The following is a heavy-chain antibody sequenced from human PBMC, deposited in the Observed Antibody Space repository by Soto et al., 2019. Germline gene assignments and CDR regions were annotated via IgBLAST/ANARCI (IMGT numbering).Heavy chain of an antibody. CDR3: ARALVVPAAIAAYYYYGMDV. V-gene: IGHV1-69*01. Sequence: QVQLVQSGAEVKKPGSSVKVSCKASGGTFSSYAISWVRQAPGQGLECMGGIIPIFGTANYAQKFQGRVTITADESTSTAYMELSSLRSEDTAVYYCARALVVPAAIAAYYYYGMDVWGQGTTVTVSS. CDR1: GGTFSSYA. D-gene: IGHD2-2*01. J-gene: IGHJ6*02. CDR2: IIPIFGTA.